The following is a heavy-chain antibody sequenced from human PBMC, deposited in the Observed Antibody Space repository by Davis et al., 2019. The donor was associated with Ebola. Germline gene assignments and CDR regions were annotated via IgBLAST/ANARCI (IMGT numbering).Heavy chain of an antibody. CDR1: GGTFSSYA. Sequence: SVKVSCKASGGTFSSYAISWVRQAPGQGLEWMGGIIVMFGTANYAQKFQGRVSIAADDSTSTAYMELSSLRSEDTAVYYCAGGIVAVVDDIPYYYYGLDVWGKGTTVTVSS. CDR3: AGGIVAVVDDIPYYYYGLDV. CDR2: IIVMFGTA. V-gene: IGHV1-69*13. D-gene: IGHD2-15*01. J-gene: IGHJ6*04.